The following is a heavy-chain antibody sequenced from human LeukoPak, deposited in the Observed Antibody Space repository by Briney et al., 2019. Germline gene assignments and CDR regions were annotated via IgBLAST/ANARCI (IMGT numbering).Heavy chain of an antibody. CDR3: AREEYSYGLYYYYYYMDV. V-gene: IGHV1-69*06. J-gene: IGHJ6*03. Sequence: SVKVSCKASGGTFSRYAISWVRQAPGQGLEWMGRIIPIFGTANYAQKFQGRVTITADKSTSTAYMELSSLRSEDTAVYYCAREEYSYGLYYYYYYMDVWGKGTTVTVSS. D-gene: IGHD5-18*01. CDR1: GGTFSRYA. CDR2: IIPIFGTA.